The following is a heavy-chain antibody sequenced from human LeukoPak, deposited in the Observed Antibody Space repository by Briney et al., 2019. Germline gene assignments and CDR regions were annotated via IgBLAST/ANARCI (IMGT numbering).Heavy chain of an antibody. CDR2: ISWNSGSI. D-gene: IGHD3-22*01. V-gene: IGHV3-9*01. Sequence: GGSLRLSCAASGFTFDDYGMSCVRQAPGKGLEWVSGISWNSGSIGYADSVKGRFTISRDNAKNSLYLQMNSLRAEDTALYYCAKDHGIYYDSSGYYPRTYYYGMDVWGQGTTVTVSS. CDR3: AKDHGIYYDSSGYYPRTYYYGMDV. J-gene: IGHJ6*02. CDR1: GFTFDDYG.